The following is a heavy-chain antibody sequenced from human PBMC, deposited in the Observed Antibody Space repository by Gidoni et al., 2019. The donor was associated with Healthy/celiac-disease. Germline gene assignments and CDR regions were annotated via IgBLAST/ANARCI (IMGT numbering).Heavy chain of an antibody. CDR1: GFTFDDYA. D-gene: IGHD4-17*01. CDR3: AKDRGPQYGDYEEYYGMDV. V-gene: IGHV3-9*01. J-gene: IGHJ6*02. Sequence: EVQLVESGVGLVQPGRYLRLSCAASGFTFDDYAMHWVRQAPGKGLEWVSGISWNSGSIGYADSVKGRFTISRDNAKNSLYLKMNSLRAEDTALYYCAKDRGPQYGDYEEYYGMDVWGQGTTVTVSS. CDR2: ISWNSGSI.